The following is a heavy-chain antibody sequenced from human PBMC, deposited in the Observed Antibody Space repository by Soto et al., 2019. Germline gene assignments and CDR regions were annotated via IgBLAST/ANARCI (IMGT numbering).Heavy chain of an antibody. J-gene: IGHJ4*02. Sequence: PSETLSLTCGLSSGSLSGLYWSWIRQSPGKGLEWIGDINYSGSTSYNPSLKSRVAIAVDASKKQFSLKLNSVTAADTAVYYCARWGTGNLIPSRPFFHYWGQGTRVTVSS. CDR2: INYSGST. V-gene: IGHV4-34*01. CDR3: ARWGTGNLIPSRPFFHY. D-gene: IGHD6-6*01. CDR1: SGSLSGLY.